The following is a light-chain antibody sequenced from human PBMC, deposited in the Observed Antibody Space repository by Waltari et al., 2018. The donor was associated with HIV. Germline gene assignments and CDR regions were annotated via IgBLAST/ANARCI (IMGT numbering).Light chain of an antibody. Sequence: DIQMTQSPMSLSASVGDKVTITCRASQSIHNNLNWYQHKPGKAPHLLIFAASNLQNGVPSRFSGSGSGTDFTLTINTLQPEDFATYYCQQTYGIPRGTFGQGTKVEIK. CDR1: QSIHNN. CDR3: QQTYGIPRGT. J-gene: IGKJ1*01. V-gene: IGKV1-39*01. CDR2: AAS.